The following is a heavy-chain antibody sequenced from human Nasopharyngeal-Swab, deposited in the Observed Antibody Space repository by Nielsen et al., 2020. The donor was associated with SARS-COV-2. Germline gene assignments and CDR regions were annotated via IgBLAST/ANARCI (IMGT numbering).Heavy chain of an antibody. D-gene: IGHD5-24*01. J-gene: IGHJ4*02. V-gene: IGHV1-3*01. CDR3: ARVSSDRWLAYYFDY. CDR1: GYTFTSYA. Sequence: ASVKVSCKASGYTFTSYAIHWLRQAPGQSLEWMGWINAGDGSPRYSQKFQGRSTITRDTSATTAYMELSGLRSEDTAVYYCARVSSDRWLAYYFDYWGQGTLVTVSS. CDR2: INAGDGSP.